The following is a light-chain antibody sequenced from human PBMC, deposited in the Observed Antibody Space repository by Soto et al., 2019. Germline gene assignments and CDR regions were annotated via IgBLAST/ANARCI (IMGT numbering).Light chain of an antibody. CDR1: QSVASTY. CDR3: QQYGSSPWT. CDR2: GAS. Sequence: EIALTQSPGTLSLSLGERATLSCRASQSVASTYLAWYQQKPGQAPRLLIYGASRRATGIPDRVSGSGSGTDFTLTISRLEPEDFAMYYCQQYGSSPWTFGQGTKVEIK. J-gene: IGKJ1*01. V-gene: IGKV3-20*01.